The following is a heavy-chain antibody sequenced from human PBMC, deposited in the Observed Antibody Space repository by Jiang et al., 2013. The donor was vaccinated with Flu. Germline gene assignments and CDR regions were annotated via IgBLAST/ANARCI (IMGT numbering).Heavy chain of an antibody. Sequence: SGAEVKKPGASVKVSCKASGYTFTSYDINWVRQATGQGLEWMGWMNPNSGNTGYAQKFQGRVTMTRNTSISTAYMELSSLRSEDTAVYYCARVAYSSGWYEFDYWGQGTLVTVSS. CDR1: GYTFTSYD. CDR3: ARVAYSSGWYEFDY. V-gene: IGHV1-8*01. D-gene: IGHD6-19*01. CDR2: MNPNSGNT. J-gene: IGHJ4*02.